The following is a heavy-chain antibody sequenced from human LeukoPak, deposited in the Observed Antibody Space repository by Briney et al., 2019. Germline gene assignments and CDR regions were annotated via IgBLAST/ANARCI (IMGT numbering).Heavy chain of an antibody. CDR3: ARAAGIAARPWEWFDP. CDR2: IIPIFGTA. J-gene: IGHJ5*02. CDR1: GYTFTTYG. V-gene: IGHV1-69*05. D-gene: IGHD6-6*01. Sequence: ASVKVSCKASGYTFTTYGLSWVRQAPGQGLEWMGGIIPIFGTANYAQKFQGRVTITTDESTSTAYMELSSLRSEDTAVYYCARAAGIAARPWEWFDPWGQGTLVTVSS.